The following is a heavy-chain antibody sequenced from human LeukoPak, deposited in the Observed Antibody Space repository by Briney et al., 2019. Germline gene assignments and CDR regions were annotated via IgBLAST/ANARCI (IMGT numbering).Heavy chain of an antibody. J-gene: IGHJ3*02. CDR2: ISYSGST. D-gene: IGHD1-26*01. V-gene: IGHV4-59*01. CDR3: ARETRLHSGSYSNDAFDI. CDR1: GGSIGSYY. Sequence: SETLSLTCTVSGGSIGSYYWSWIRQPPGKGLEWIGYISYSGSTDYNPSLKSRVTISLDTSKNQFSLRLSSVTAADTAVYYCARETRLHSGSYSNDAFDIWGQGTKVTVSS.